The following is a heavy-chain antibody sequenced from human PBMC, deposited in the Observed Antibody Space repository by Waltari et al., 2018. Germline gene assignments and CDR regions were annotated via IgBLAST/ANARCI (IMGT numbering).Heavy chain of an antibody. J-gene: IGHJ5*02. Sequence: QITLKESGPAVVKPTQTLTLTCTFSGFSFNTSGVGVGWIRQPPGKALEWLSLIYWNDNKRYSPALRNRLTITKDTSKNQVFLTMTNMDPVDTATYYCAHIYYYDSSAVRNWMDPWGQGTLVTVSS. CDR2: IYWNDNK. V-gene: IGHV2-5*01. D-gene: IGHD3-22*01. CDR1: GFSFNTSGVG. CDR3: AHIYYYDSSAVRNWMDP.